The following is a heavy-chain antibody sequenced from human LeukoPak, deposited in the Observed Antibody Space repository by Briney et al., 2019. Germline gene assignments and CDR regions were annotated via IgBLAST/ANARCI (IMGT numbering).Heavy chain of an antibody. CDR3: AIPAGGGMNWFDP. CDR1: GFTFSSYG. D-gene: IGHD3-16*01. J-gene: IGHJ5*02. V-gene: IGHV3-30*02. CDR2: IRYDGSNK. Sequence: GGSLRLSCAASGFTFSSYGMHWVRQAPGKGLEWVAFIRYDGSNKYYADSVKGRFTISRDNSKNTLYLQMNSLRAEDTAVYYCAIPAGGGMNWFDPWGQGTLVTVSS.